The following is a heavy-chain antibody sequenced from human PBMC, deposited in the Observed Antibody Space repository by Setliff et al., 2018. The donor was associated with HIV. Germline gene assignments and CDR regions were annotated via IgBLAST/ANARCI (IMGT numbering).Heavy chain of an antibody. J-gene: IGHJ4*02. V-gene: IGHV3-53*01. D-gene: IGHD3-3*01. Sequence: GGSLRLSCAVSGFAVSSNYMSWVRQAPGKGLEWLSVIYSGGSTFYADSVKGRFTISRDNAKNSLYLQMNSLRADDTAVYYCARGRVESFWSDLIPSDYWGQGTLVTVSS. CDR1: GFAVSSNY. CDR2: IYSGGST. CDR3: ARGRVESFWSDLIPSDY.